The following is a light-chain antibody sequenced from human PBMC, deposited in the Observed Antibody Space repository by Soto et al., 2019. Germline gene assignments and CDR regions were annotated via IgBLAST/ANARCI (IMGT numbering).Light chain of an antibody. CDR2: DVS. CDR1: SSEVGSYDR. CDR3: LSYTKRTTYV. J-gene: IGLJ1*01. V-gene: IGLV2-18*02. Sequence: QWALTQPASVSGSRGQSITVSCTGTSSEVGSYDRVSWYQQPPGTAPKLIIYDVSNWPLGVPGRFFGCKSGNTASLTISGLQAADQADYYCLSYTKRTTYVFGNGTKVTV.